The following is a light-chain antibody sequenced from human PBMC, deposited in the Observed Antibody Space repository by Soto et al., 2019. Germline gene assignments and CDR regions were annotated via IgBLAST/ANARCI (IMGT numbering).Light chain of an antibody. CDR1: QGIRND. J-gene: IGKJ4*01. CDR2: AAS. V-gene: IGKV1-17*01. Sequence: IQMTQSPSSLSASVGDRVTITCRASQGIRNDLGWYQQKPGKAPKLLISAASTLQSGVPARFSGSGSGTDFTLSITSLQPEDFATYYCQQLNTYPVTFGGGTKVDIK. CDR3: QQLNTYPVT.